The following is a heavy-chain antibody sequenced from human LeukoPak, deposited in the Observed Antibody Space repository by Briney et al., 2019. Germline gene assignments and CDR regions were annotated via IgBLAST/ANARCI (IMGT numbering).Heavy chain of an antibody. Sequence: SETLSLTCTVSGGSISSYYWSWIRQPPGKGLEWIGYIYYSGSTNYNPSLKSRVTISVDMSRNQFSLKLSSVTAADTALYYCARGGLSYDSSGWFDYWGQGTLVTVSS. CDR2: IYYSGST. D-gene: IGHD3-22*01. V-gene: IGHV4-59*01. CDR1: GGSISSYY. J-gene: IGHJ4*02. CDR3: ARGGLSYDSSGWFDY.